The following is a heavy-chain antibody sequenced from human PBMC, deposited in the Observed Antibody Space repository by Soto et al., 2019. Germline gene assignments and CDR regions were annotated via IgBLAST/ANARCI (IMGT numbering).Heavy chain of an antibody. CDR2: IIPILGIA. V-gene: IGHV1-69*02. J-gene: IGHJ4*01. Sequence: SVKVSCTASGGTCSSYTISWVRQAPGQGLEWMGRIIPILGIANYAQKFQGRVTITADKSTSTAYMELSSLRSEDTAVYYCASCNYAPQCIIDYWGHGTLVTVSS. CDR3: ASCNYAPQCIIDY. CDR1: GGTCSSYT. D-gene: IGHD4-4*01.